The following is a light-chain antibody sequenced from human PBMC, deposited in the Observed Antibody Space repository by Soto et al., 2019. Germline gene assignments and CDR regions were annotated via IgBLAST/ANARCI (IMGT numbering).Light chain of an antibody. CDR3: QQYNNGLLT. CDR2: TAS. J-gene: IGKJ4*01. V-gene: IGKV3-15*01. Sequence: EIVLTQSPATLSVSPGERATLSCRASQSVGGNLAWYQQKRGQAPTLLIYTASTRATGIPARFSGSGSGTEITLTIRSLQSEDFAVYYCQQYNNGLLTFGGGTKEEIK. CDR1: QSVGGN.